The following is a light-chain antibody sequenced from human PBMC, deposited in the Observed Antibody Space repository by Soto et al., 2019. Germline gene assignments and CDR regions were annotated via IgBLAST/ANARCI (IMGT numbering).Light chain of an antibody. CDR1: SSDVGGYNY. V-gene: IGLV2-14*01. J-gene: IGLJ2*01. CDR3: STYSSSSTPRV. Sequence: QSALTQPASVSGSPGQSITISCTGTSSDVGGYNYVSWYQQHPGKAPKLMIYDVSNRPSGVSNRFSGSKSGNTASLTISGLHAADEAAYYCSTYSSSSTPRVFGGGTQLTVL. CDR2: DVS.